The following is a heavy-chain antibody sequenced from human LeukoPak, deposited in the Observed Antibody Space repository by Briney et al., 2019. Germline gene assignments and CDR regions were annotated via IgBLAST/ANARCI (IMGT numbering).Heavy chain of an antibody. Sequence: SVKVSCKAPGYTFTGYYMHWVRQAPGQGLEWMGRINPNSGGTNYAQKFQGRVTMTRDTSISTAYMELSRLRSDDTAVYYCARGIAVAGTPGYWGQGTLVTVSS. V-gene: IGHV1-2*06. CDR3: ARGIAVAGTPGY. CDR1: GYTFTGYY. D-gene: IGHD6-19*01. J-gene: IGHJ4*02. CDR2: INPNSGGT.